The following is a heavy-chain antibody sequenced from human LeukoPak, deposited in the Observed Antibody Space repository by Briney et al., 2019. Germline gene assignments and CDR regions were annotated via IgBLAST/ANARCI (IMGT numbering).Heavy chain of an antibody. CDR2: IYYSGNT. J-gene: IGHJ3*02. V-gene: IGHV4-30-4*01. CDR3: AKASVVKHAFDI. Sequence: SQTLSLTCAVSGGSISSGSYSWSWIRQPPGKGLEWIGYIYYSGNTYYNPSLKSRVTISVDTSKNQFSLKLSSVTAADTAVYYCAKASVVKHAFDIWGQGTMVTVSS. CDR1: GGSISSGSYS.